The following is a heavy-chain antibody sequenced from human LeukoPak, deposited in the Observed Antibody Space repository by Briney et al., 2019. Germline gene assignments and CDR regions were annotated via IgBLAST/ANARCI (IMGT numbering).Heavy chain of an antibody. V-gene: IGHV5-51*01. CDR3: AKRWADSSGSQHYFDY. CDR2: IYPGDSDT. CDR1: GYTFSAYW. J-gene: IGHJ4*02. D-gene: IGHD3-22*01. Sequence: GESLKISCTASGYTFSAYWIGWVRQMPGKGLEWMGIIYPGDSDTRYNPSFLGQVTISADKSISTAYLQWSSLRPSDTAMYYCAKRWADSSGSQHYFDYWGQGTLVTVSS.